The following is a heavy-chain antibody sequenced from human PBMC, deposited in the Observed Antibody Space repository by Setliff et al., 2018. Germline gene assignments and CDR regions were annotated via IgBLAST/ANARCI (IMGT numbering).Heavy chain of an antibody. J-gene: IGHJ6*02. CDR2: IRYDGSNK. D-gene: IGHD3-22*01. CDR3: AKDRRSSSGLAVPYYYYGMDV. CDR1: GFTFSSYG. Sequence: GESLRLSCAASGFTFSSYGMHWVRQAPGKGLEWVAFIRYDGSNKYYADSVKGRFTISRDNSKNTLYLQMNSLRAEDTAVYYCAKDRRSSSGLAVPYYYYGMDVWGQGTTVTVSS. V-gene: IGHV3-30*02.